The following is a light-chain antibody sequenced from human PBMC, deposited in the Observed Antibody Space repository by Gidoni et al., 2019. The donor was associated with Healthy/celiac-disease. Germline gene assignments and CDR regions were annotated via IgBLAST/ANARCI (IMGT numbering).Light chain of an antibody. Sequence: EIVLTQSPGTLSLSPGERATLYCRASQSVTSSYLAWYQQKPGQAPRLLIYGASSRATGIPDRFSGSGSGTDFTLTISRLEPEEFAVYYCQQYGSSPWTFGQGTKLEIK. J-gene: IGKJ2*02. CDR1: QSVTSSY. CDR2: GAS. V-gene: IGKV3-20*01. CDR3: QQYGSSPWT.